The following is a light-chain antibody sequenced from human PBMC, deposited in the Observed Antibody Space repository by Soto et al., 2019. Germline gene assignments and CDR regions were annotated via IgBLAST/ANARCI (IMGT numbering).Light chain of an antibody. CDR1: QSITTY. CDR3: QQRSNWPGFT. Sequence: IVLTQSPATLSLSPGETATLPCRVSQSITTYLAWYQQKPGQAPRLLIYDASNRATGVPARFSGSGSGTDFTLTISSLEPEDFAIYYCQQRSNWPGFTFGPGTKVDI. V-gene: IGKV3-11*01. J-gene: IGKJ3*01. CDR2: DAS.